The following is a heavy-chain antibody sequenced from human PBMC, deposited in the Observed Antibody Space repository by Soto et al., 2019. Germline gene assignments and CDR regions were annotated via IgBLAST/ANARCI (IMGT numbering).Heavy chain of an antibody. D-gene: IGHD2-21*02. Sequence: QVQLVQSGAEVKKPGASVKVSCKASGYTFTSYGISWVRQAPGQGLEWMGWISAYNGNTNYAQKLQGRVTMTTDTSTSTACMELRSLRSDDTAVYYCARVPEGLAYCGGDCYSGFDYWGQGTLVTVSS. CDR3: ARVPEGLAYCGGDCYSGFDY. J-gene: IGHJ4*02. CDR2: ISAYNGNT. CDR1: GYTFTSYG. V-gene: IGHV1-18*01.